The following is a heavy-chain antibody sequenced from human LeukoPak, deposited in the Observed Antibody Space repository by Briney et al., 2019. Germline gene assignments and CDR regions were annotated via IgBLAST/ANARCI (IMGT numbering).Heavy chain of an antibody. Sequence: SETLSLTCTVSGGSISSYYWSRIRQPPGKGLEWIGYISYSGSTNYNPSLKSRVTMSVDTSKNQFSLKLSSVTAADTAVYYCARAGSSSSPPRDYWGQGTLVTVSS. V-gene: IGHV4-59*01. CDR2: ISYSGST. CDR3: ARAGSSSSPPRDY. D-gene: IGHD6-13*01. J-gene: IGHJ4*02. CDR1: GGSISSYY.